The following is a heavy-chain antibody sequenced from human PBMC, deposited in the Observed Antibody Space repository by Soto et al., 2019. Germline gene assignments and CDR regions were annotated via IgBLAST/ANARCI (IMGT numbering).Heavy chain of an antibody. J-gene: IGHJ4*02. CDR3: ARLEGLATISYYFDF. Sequence: PSETLSLTCTVSGGSISSSSYYWGWIRQPPGKGLEWIGSIYYRGNTYYNPSLKTRVTISVDKSKSQFSLKLNSVTAADSAVYFCARLEGLATISYYFDFWGQGALVTVSS. CDR2: IYYRGNT. V-gene: IGHV4-39*01. CDR1: GGSISSSSYY. D-gene: IGHD3-9*01.